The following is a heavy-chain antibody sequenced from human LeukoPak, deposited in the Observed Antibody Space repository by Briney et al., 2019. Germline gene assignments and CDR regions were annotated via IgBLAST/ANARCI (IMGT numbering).Heavy chain of an antibody. CDR1: GGSISSYY. D-gene: IGHD5-12*01. Sequence: PSETLSLTCTVSGGSISSYYWSWIRQPPGKGLEWIGYIYYSGSTNYNPSLKSRVTISVDTSKNQFSLKLSSVTAADTAVYYCARVAGGYLFDYWGQGTLVTVSS. CDR3: ARVAGGYLFDY. V-gene: IGHV4-59*08. J-gene: IGHJ4*02. CDR2: IYYSGST.